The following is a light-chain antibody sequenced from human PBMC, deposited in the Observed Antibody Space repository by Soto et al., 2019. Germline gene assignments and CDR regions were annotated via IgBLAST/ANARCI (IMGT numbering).Light chain of an antibody. CDR3: QSYDSSLSGYV. Sequence: QSVLTQPPSVSGAPGQRVTISCTGSSSNIGAGYDVHWYQQLPGTAPKLLIYANNNRPSGVPDRFAGSKSGTSVSLAITGLQSDDEADYYCQSYDSSLSGYVFGTATHVTVL. CDR2: ANN. V-gene: IGLV1-40*01. CDR1: SSNIGAGYD. J-gene: IGLJ1*01.